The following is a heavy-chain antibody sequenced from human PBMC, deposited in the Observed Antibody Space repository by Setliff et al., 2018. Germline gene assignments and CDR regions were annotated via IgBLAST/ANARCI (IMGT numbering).Heavy chain of an antibody. J-gene: IGHJ6*02. CDR3: ASSYGSGSYYYYYYGMDV. D-gene: IGHD3-10*01. CDR1: GFDFNTYS. Sequence: GGSLRLSCAGSGFDFNTYSMNWVRQAPGKGLEWVASIDLNSTYIFYADSVKGRFTISRDNAKNTLYLQMNSLRAEDTAVYYCASSYGSGSYYYYYYGMDVWGQGTTVTVSS. CDR2: IDLNSTYI. V-gene: IGHV3-21*01.